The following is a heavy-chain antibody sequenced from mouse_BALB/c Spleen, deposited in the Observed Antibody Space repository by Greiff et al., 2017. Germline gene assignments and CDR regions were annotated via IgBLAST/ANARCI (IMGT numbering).Heavy chain of an antibody. CDR3: ATNWDRGAWFAY. V-gene: IGHV1S135*01. CDR2: VDPFNDGT. J-gene: IGHJ3*01. Sequence: VQLQQSGPELMKPGASVKISCKASGYSFTNYYMHWVKQSHGKSLEWIGYVDPFNDGTNYNQKFKGKATLTVDKSSSTAYMHLSSLTSEDSAVYYCATNWDRGAWFAYWGQGTLVTVSA. D-gene: IGHD4-1*01. CDR1: GYSFTNYY.